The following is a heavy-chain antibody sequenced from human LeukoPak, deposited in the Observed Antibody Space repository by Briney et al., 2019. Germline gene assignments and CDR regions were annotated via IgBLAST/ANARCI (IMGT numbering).Heavy chain of an antibody. Sequence: SETLSLTFTVSGGSISSGGYYWSWIRQPPGKGLEWIGYIYHSGSTYYNPSLKSRVTISVDRSKNQFSLKLSSVTAADTAVYYCARDTGNGGWFDPWGQGTLVTVSS. CDR2: IYHSGST. V-gene: IGHV4-30-2*01. D-gene: IGHD1-1*01. CDR3: ARDTGNGGWFDP. CDR1: GGSISSGGYY. J-gene: IGHJ5*02.